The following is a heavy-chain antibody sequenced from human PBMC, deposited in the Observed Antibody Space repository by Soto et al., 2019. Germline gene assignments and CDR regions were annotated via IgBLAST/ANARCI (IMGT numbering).Heavy chain of an antibody. Sequence: GGSLRLSCAASGFTFSSYAMHWVRQAPGKGLEWVAVISYDGSNKYYADSVKGRFTISRDNSKNTLYLQMNSLRAEETAVYYCARAMSPSSFIVVVVAATLTSVDFDYWGQGTLVTVSS. J-gene: IGHJ4*02. CDR1: GFTFSSYA. D-gene: IGHD2-15*01. CDR3: ARAMSPSSFIVVVVAATLTSVDFDY. CDR2: ISYDGSNK. V-gene: IGHV3-30-3*01.